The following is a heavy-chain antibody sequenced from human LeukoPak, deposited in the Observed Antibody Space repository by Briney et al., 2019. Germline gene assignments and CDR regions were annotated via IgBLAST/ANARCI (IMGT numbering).Heavy chain of an antibody. CDR3: ATVVGATPEGFDY. CDR1: GFTVSSNY. CDR2: IYSGGST. J-gene: IGHJ4*02. Sequence: SGGSLRLSCAASGFTVSSNYMSWVRQAPGKGLEWVSVIYSGGSTYYADSVKGRFTISRDNSKNTLYLQMNSLRAEDTAEYYCATVVGATPEGFDYWGQGTLVTVSS. D-gene: IGHD1-26*01. V-gene: IGHV3-66*01.